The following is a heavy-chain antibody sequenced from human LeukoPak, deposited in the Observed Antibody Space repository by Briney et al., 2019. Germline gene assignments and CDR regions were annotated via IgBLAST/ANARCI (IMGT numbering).Heavy chain of an antibody. D-gene: IGHD4-23*01. V-gene: IGHV3-30*04. CDR1: GFAFKNYG. J-gene: IGHJ4*02. CDR2: ISLDGSNQ. Sequence: PGGSLRLSCAASGFAFKNYGIHWVRQAPGKGLKWVTFISLDGSNQFYADSVKGRFTISRDSSKNMVYLQLSGLRPEDTAIYYCARDPGGPDFFDFWGQGTLVTVSS. CDR3: ARDPGGPDFFDF.